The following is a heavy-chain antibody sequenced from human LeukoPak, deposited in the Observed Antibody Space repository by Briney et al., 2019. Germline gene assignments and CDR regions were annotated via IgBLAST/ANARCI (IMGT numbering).Heavy chain of an antibody. CDR2: INPNSGGT. Sequence: ASVKVSCKASVYTFTGYYMHWVRQPPGQGLEWMGWINPNSGGTNYAQKFQGRVTMTRDTSISTAYMELSRLRSDDTAVYYCARGGFSGSGYYLYWGQGPLVTVSS. J-gene: IGHJ4*02. CDR3: ARGGFSGSGYYLY. CDR1: VYTFTGYY. D-gene: IGHD3-3*01. V-gene: IGHV1-2*02.